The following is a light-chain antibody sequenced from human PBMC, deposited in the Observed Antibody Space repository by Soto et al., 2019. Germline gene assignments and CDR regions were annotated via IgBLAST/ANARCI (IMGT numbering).Light chain of an antibody. CDR2: AAS. CDR1: QGIDTY. CDR3: QKYTRAPFT. J-gene: IGKJ3*01. Sequence: DIQMTQSPSSLSASVGDRVTITCRASQGIDTYLAWYQQKPGQVPKLLIYAASPLQSGVPSRFSGSGSGTDFTLTISSLQPEDVATYFCQKYTRAPFTFGPGTKVDIK. V-gene: IGKV1-27*01.